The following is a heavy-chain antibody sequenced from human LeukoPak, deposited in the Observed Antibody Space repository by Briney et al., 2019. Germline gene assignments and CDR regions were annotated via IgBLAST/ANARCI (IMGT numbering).Heavy chain of an antibody. CDR1: GFTFSTYG. Sequence: GGSLRLSCAASGFTFSTYGMHWVRQAPGKGLEWVAVISYDGSNKYYADSVKGRFTISRDNSKNTLYLQMNSLRAEDTAVYYCANSRVMVVVTFTPDYWGQGTLVTVSS. J-gene: IGHJ4*02. D-gene: IGHD3-22*01. CDR3: ANSRVMVVVTFTPDY. CDR2: ISYDGSNK. V-gene: IGHV3-30*18.